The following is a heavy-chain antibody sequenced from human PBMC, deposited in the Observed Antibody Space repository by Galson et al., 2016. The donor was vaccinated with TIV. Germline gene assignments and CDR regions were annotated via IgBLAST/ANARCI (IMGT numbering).Heavy chain of an antibody. J-gene: IGHJ4*02. Sequence: SLRLSCAASGFTFDDYGMSWVRQAPGKGLEWVSGINGNDGTTGYADSVKGRFTISRDNAKNALYLQMNSLRAEDTALYYCARQYYYDSTVTWEKYYFDYGGRGTLVTVSS. CDR1: GFTFDDYG. D-gene: IGHD3-22*01. CDR3: ARQYYYDSTVTWEKYYFDY. CDR2: INGNDGTT. V-gene: IGHV3-20*04.